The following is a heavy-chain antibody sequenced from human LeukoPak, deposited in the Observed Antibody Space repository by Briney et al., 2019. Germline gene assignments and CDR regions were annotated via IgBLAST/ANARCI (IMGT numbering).Heavy chain of an antibody. J-gene: IGHJ4*02. D-gene: IGHD6-13*01. V-gene: IGHV4-39*07. CDR3: ARGGGPIAAAGMDY. CDR1: GGSISSSSYY. Sequence: SETLSLTCTVSGGSISSSSYYWGWIRQPPGKGLEWIGSIYYSGSTYYNPSLKSRVTISVDTSKNQFSLKLSSVTAADTAVYYCARGGGPIAAAGMDYWGQGTLVTVSS. CDR2: IYYSGST.